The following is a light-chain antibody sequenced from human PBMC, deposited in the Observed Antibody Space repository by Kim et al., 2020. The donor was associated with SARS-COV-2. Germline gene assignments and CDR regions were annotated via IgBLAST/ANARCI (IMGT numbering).Light chain of an antibody. Sequence: EIVMTQSPGTLPVSPGERATLSCRASQSVSSNVAWYLQKPGQPPRLLVYDASTRATGVPARFSGSGYGTEFTLTISSLQSEDFAVYYCQQYKDWPITFGGGTKVEI. CDR3: QQYKDWPIT. J-gene: IGKJ4*01. CDR1: QSVSSN. V-gene: IGKV3-15*01. CDR2: DAS.